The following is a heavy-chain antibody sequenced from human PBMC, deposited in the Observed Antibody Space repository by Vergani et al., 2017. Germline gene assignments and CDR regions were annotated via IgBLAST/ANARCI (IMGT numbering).Heavy chain of an antibody. CDR2: IYYSGST. CDR1: GGSISSGDYY. J-gene: IGHJ6*02. D-gene: IGHD3-22*01. CDR3: ARAERQSRYYYDSSGYYAQGYGMDV. V-gene: IGHV4-30-4*08. Sequence: QVQLQESGPGLVKPSQTLSLTCTVSGGSISSGDYYWSWIRQPPGKGLEWIGYIYYSGSTYYNPSLKSRVTISVDTSKNQFSLKLSSVTAADTAVYYCARAERQSRYYYDSSGYYAQGYGMDVWGQGTTVTVSS.